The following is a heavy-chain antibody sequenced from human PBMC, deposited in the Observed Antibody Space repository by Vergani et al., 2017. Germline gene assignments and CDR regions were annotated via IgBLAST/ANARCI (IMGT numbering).Heavy chain of an antibody. D-gene: IGHD1-20*01. CDR2: ISNSGNTI. Sequence: QVQLVESGGGLVKPGGSLRLSCAASGFSFSDHYMTWIRQAPGKGLEWVSYISNSGNTIEYADSVKGRFSISRDNAKSSLFLQMDSLRAEDTGVYYCARGIAGSNDYWGQGTLVTVSS. CDR1: GFSFSDHY. CDR3: ARGIAGSNDY. J-gene: IGHJ4*02. V-gene: IGHV3-11*04.